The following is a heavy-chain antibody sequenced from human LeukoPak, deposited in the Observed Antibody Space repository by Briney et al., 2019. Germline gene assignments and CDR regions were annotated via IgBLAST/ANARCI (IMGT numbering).Heavy chain of an antibody. CDR2: ISSSSSTI. V-gene: IGHV3-48*01. Sequence: GGSLRLSCAASGFTFSSYSMNWVRQAPGKGLEWVSYISSSSSTIYYADSVKGRFTISRDNSKNTLYLQMNSLRAEDTAVYYCAKRIAVAGTPGAFDIWGQGTMVTVSS. CDR3: AKRIAVAGTPGAFDI. D-gene: IGHD6-19*01. CDR1: GFTFSSYS. J-gene: IGHJ3*02.